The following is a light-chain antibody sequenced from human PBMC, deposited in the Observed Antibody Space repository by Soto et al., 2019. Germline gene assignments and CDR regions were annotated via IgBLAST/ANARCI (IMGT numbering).Light chain of an antibody. CDR2: ITSDGTH. CDR1: SGHTNFA. J-gene: IGLJ3*02. Sequence: QSVLTQSPSASASLGDSVRLTCTLSSGHTNFAVAWHQQQPDRGPRFLLKITSDGTHTKGDGIPDRFSGSSSGAERYLIISSHQPEDEADYYCQTWGTRSGSQVFGAGTKLIVL. V-gene: IGLV4-69*01. CDR3: QTWGTRSGSQV.